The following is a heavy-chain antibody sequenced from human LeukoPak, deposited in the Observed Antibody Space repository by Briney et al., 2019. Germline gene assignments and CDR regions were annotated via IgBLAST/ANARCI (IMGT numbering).Heavy chain of an antibody. J-gene: IGHJ3*02. CDR2: ISPYNGKT. D-gene: IGHD2-15*01. Sequence: ASVKVSCKASGYTFSNYGICWVRQAPGQGLEWMGYISPYNGKTDLAQKFQGRLIMTTDTSTSTAYMDLRSLRSDDTAVYYCARGLWCSGGSCYLNAFDIWGQGTMVTVSS. CDR3: ARGLWCSGGSCYLNAFDI. CDR1: GYTFSNYG. V-gene: IGHV1-18*01.